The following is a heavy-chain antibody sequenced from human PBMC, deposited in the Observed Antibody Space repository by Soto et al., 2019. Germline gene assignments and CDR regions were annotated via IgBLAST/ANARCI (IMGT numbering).Heavy chain of an antibody. CDR3: ARNGRIAARPLRGYYFDY. D-gene: IGHD6-6*01. CDR1: GGSFSGYY. V-gene: IGHV4-34*01. Sequence: SSETLSLTCAVYGGSFSGYYWSWIRQPPGKGLEWIGEINHSGSTNYNPSLKSRVTISVDTSKNQFSLKLSSVTAADTAVYYCARNGRIAARPLRGYYFDYWGQGTLVTVSS. CDR2: INHSGST. J-gene: IGHJ4*02.